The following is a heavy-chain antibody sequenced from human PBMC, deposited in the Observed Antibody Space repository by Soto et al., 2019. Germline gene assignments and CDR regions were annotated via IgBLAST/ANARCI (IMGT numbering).Heavy chain of an antibody. V-gene: IGHV1-18*01. CDR2: INTYNGNI. CDR1: GYTFTSSG. CDR3: ARGGQSQDYTYYGMDV. Sequence: QVQLVQSGAEVKKPEASVKVSCKASGYTFTSSGISWVRQAPGQGLEWMGWINTYNGNIHYAQKLQGRVTMTTDTSTSTAYMELRSLTSDDTAVYYCARGGQSQDYTYYGMDVWGQGTTVPVSS. J-gene: IGHJ6*02. D-gene: IGHD1-26*01.